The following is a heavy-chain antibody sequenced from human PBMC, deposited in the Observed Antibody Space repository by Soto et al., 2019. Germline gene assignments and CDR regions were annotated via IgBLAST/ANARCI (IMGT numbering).Heavy chain of an antibody. CDR1: GGSISGYY. CDR3: ARAPGYSYGFGYFDS. V-gene: IGHV4-4*09. D-gene: IGHD5-18*01. Sequence: SETLSLTCTVSGGSISGYYRIWIRQPPGKGLEWIGYIADIGSTNYNPSLNSRVTISVDTSKNQFSLRLSSVTAADTAVYYCARAPGYSYGFGYFDSWGQGALVTVSS. J-gene: IGHJ4*02. CDR2: IADIGST.